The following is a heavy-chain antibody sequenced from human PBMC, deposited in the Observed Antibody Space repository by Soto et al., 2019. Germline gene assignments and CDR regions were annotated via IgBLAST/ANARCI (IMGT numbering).Heavy chain of an antibody. CDR3: ARSSGWFVNNWLDP. CDR2: ITGSGSAT. J-gene: IGHJ5*02. V-gene: IGHV3-23*01. Sequence: PXGSLRLSCIPSGLTLNNYAMTWVRQAPGKGLEWVSSITGSGSATYHAGSVKGRFTISRDNARNTLYLQMNSLRAEDTAIYYCARSSGWFVNNWLDPWGQGTLVTVS. D-gene: IGHD6-19*01. CDR1: GLTLNNYA.